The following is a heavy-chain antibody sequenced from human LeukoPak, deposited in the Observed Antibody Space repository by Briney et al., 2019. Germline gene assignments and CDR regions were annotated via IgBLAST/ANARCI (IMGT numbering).Heavy chain of an antibody. V-gene: IGHV5-51*01. CDR2: IYPGDSDT. J-gene: IGHJ5*02. CDR1: GYSFTNYW. D-gene: IGHD6-13*01. CDR3: ARSLGSIAAAGEPSNWFDP. Sequence: GESLKISCKGSGYSFTNYWIGWVRQMPGKGLEWMGIIYPGDSDTRYSPSFQGQVTISADKSISTAYLQWSSLKASDTAMYYCARSLGSIAAAGEPSNWFDPWGQGTLVTVSS.